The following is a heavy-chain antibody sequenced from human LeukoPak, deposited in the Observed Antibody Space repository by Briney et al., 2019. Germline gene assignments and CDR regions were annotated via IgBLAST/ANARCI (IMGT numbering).Heavy chain of an antibody. V-gene: IGHV3-48*01. J-gene: IGHJ6*02. Sequence: GGSLRLSCAASGFTFSSHSMNWVRQAPGKGLEWVSYISSSSSTIYYADSVKGRFTISRDNAKNSLYLQMNSLRAEDTAVYYCARDPRLLAYGMDVWGQGTTVTVSS. CDR3: ARDPRLLAYGMDV. D-gene: IGHD3-3*01. CDR1: GFTFSSHS. CDR2: ISSSSSTI.